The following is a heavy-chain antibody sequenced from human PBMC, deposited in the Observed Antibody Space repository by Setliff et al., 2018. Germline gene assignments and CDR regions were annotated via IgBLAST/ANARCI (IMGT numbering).Heavy chain of an antibody. CDR3: VGRDFSGGDS. V-gene: IGHV4-61*09. Sequence: ASETLSLTCTVSGGSINSGSYYWSWIRQSAGKGLEWIGYIYNTGTTNYNPSLKSRVTISISADTSNKSFSLNLFSVTAADTAVYYCVGRDFSGGDSWGHGTLVTVSS. D-gene: IGHD6-25*01. CDR1: GGSINSGSYY. CDR2: IYNTGTT. J-gene: IGHJ5*01.